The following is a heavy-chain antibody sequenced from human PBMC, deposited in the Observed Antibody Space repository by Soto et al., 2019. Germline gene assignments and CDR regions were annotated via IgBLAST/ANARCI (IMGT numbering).Heavy chain of an antibody. D-gene: IGHD7-27*01. J-gene: IGHJ3*02. Sequence: QVQLVESGGGVVQPGRSLRLSCAASGFTFSSYGMHWVRQAPGKGLEWVALISYDGSNKYYADSVKGRFTTSRDNSENTLYLQMNSLRTEDTAVYYCAKDLGHGGRGAFDIWGQGTMVTVSS. CDR2: ISYDGSNK. CDR1: GFTFSSYG. V-gene: IGHV3-30*18. CDR3: AKDLGHGGRGAFDI.